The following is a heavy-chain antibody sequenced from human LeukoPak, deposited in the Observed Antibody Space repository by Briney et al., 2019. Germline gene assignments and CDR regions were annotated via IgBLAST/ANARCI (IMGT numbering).Heavy chain of an antibody. J-gene: IGHJ4*02. CDR3: AREGGGFDY. CDR1: GFTFSSYA. D-gene: IGHD2-15*01. V-gene: IGHV3-48*04. Sequence: PGGSLRLSCAASGFTFSSYAMSWVRQAPGKGLEWVSYISSSSSTIYYADSVKGRFTISRDNAKNSLYLQMNSLRAEDTAVYYCAREGGGFDYWGQGTLVTVSS. CDR2: ISSSSSTI.